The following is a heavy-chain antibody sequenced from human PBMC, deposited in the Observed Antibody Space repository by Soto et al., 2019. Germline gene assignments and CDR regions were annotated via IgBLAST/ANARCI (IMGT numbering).Heavy chain of an antibody. V-gene: IGHV4-59*01. D-gene: IGHD2-15*01. J-gene: IGHJ6*03. CDR3: ARGKVIFNYYYYYMDV. Sequence: SETLSLTCTVSGGSISSYYWSWIRQPPGKGLEWIGYIYYSGSTNYNPSLKSRVTISVDTSKNQFSLKLSSVTAADTAVYYCARGKVIFNYYYYYMDVWGKGTTVTVSS. CDR2: IYYSGST. CDR1: GGSISSYY.